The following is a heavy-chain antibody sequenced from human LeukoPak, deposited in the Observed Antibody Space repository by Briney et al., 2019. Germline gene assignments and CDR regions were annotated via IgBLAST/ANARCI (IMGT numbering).Heavy chain of an antibody. D-gene: IGHD3-10*01. CDR1: GGSSSGYY. J-gene: IGHJ4*02. Sequence: KPSETLSLTCAVYGGSSSGYYWSWIRQPPGKGLEWIGEINHSGSTNYNPSLKSRVTISVDTSKNQFSLKLSSVTAADTAVYYCARVGADGSGFLFDYWGQGTLVTVSS. CDR3: ARVGADGSGFLFDY. V-gene: IGHV4-34*01. CDR2: INHSGST.